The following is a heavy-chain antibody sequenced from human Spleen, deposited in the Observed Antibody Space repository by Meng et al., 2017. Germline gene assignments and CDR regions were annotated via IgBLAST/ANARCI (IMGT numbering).Heavy chain of an antibody. CDR1: GFTFNNYV. CDR2: ISRDGGTP. CDR3: ANKRVGTAPFDY. V-gene: IGHV3-23*01. Sequence: GESLKISCAASGFTFNNYVMTWVRQAPGKGLEWVSIISRDGGTPYYADSVKGRFTISTDNSKNKLYIQMSSLGAEDTAIYYCANKRVGTAPFDYWGLGTLVTVSS. D-gene: IGHD2-21*02. J-gene: IGHJ4*02.